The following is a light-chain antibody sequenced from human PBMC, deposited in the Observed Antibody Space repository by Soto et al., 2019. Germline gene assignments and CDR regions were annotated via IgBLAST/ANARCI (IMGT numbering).Light chain of an antibody. CDR1: QTIYSN. Sequence: IVMTQSPATLSVSPGERATLSCRAGQTIYSNVAWYQQRPGQAPRLLIYRASTRATGVPARFSGSGSGTEFTHTISGLQSEDFALYYCQQYQNLWTFGQGTKVEIK. CDR3: QQYQNLWT. CDR2: RAS. J-gene: IGKJ1*01. V-gene: IGKV3-15*01.